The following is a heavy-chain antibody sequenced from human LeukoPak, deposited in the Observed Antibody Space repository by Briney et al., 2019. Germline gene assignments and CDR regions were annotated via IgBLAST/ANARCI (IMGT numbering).Heavy chain of an antibody. D-gene: IGHD3-22*01. CDR2: IYTSGST. J-gene: IGHJ4*02. V-gene: IGHV4-61*02. Sequence: SETLSLTCTVSGGSISSGSYYWSWIRQPAGKGLEWIGRIYTSGSTNYNPSLKSRVTISVDTSKNQFSLKLSSVTAADTAVYCCARERSSGYYYRFDYWGQGTLVTVSS. CDR3: ARERSSGYYYRFDY. CDR1: GGSISSGSYY.